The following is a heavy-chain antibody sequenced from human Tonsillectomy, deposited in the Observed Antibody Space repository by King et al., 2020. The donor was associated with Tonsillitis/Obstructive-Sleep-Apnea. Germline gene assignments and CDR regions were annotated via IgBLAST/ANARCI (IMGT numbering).Heavy chain of an antibody. CDR3: ARGLLNCSSTSCYGHYYYMDV. J-gene: IGHJ6*03. V-gene: IGHV3-11*05. CDR2: ISSSSSYT. CDR1: GFTFSDYY. D-gene: IGHD2-2*01. Sequence: VQLVESGGGLVKPGGSLRLSCAASGFTFSDYYMSWIRQAPGKGLEWVSYISSSSSYTSYADSVKGRFTISRDNAKNSLYLQMNSLRAEDTAVYYCARGLLNCSSTSCYGHYYYMDVWGKGTTVTVSS.